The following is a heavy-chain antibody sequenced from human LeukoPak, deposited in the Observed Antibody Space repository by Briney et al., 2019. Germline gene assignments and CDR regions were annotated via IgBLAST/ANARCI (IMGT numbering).Heavy chain of an antibody. D-gene: IGHD3-22*01. CDR1: GGSFSGQY. Sequence: SETLSLTCAVYGGSFSGQYWNWIRQPPGKGLEWIGRIFYSGTTYYSPSLKSRLTISLDTSQNQPSLKLSSVTAADTAVYYCARLYYDSSGYYPHGYFDYWGQGTLVTVSS. V-gene: IGHV4-34*12. CDR3: ARLYYDSSGYYPHGYFDY. J-gene: IGHJ4*02. CDR2: IFYSGTT.